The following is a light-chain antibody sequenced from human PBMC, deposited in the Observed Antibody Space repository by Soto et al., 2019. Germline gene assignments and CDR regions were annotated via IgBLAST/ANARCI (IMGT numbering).Light chain of an antibody. J-gene: IGKJ1*01. CDR3: HQRKSWPRT. Sequence: DIHMTQSPSTLSGSVGDRVTITCRASQTISSWLAWYQQKPGKAPKLLIYAASSLQSGVPSRFSGSGSGTDFTLTISSLEPEDFAVYYCHQRKSWPRTFGQGTKVDIK. CDR2: AAS. V-gene: IGKV1-5*01. CDR1: QTISSW.